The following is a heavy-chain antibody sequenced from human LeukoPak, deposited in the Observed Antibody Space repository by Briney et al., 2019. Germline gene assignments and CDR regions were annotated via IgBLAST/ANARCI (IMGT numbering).Heavy chain of an antibody. V-gene: IGHV3-23*01. CDR1: GITLSNYG. J-gene: IGHJ6*02. Sequence: GGSLRLSCAISGITLSNYGMSWVRQAPGKGLEWVAGISDSGGRTNYADSVKGRFTISRDNSKNTLYLQMNSLRAEDTAVYYCARTPSYYYYGMDVWGQGTTVTVSS. CDR2: ISDSGGRT. D-gene: IGHD1/OR15-1a*01. CDR3: ARTPSYYYYGMDV.